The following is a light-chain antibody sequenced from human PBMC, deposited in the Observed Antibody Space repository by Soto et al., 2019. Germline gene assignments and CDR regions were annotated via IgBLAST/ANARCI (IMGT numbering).Light chain of an antibody. CDR1: QTVSSSY. Sequence: EIVLTQSPGTLSLSPGESATLPCRASQTVSSSYLAWYQQKPGQAPRLLIYGASNRATGIPDRFSGSGSGTDFTLTINRLEPEDFAVYYCQQYATSPVTFGGGTNVEIK. CDR2: GAS. V-gene: IGKV3-20*01. J-gene: IGKJ4*01. CDR3: QQYATSPVT.